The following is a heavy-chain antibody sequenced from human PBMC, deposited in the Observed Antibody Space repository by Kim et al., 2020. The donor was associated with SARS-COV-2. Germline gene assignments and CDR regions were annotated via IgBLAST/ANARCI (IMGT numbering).Heavy chain of an antibody. CDR2: IYPGDSDT. CDR1: GYSFTSYW. J-gene: IGHJ4*02. V-gene: IGHV5-51*01. Sequence: GESLKISCKGSGYSFTSYWIGWVRQMPGKGLEWMGIIYPGDSDTRYSPSFQGQVTISADKSISTAYLQWSSLKASDTAMYYCARQNDYVWGSYRYTDFPFDYWGQGTLVTVSS. CDR3: ARQNDYVWGSYRYTDFPFDY. D-gene: IGHD3-16*02.